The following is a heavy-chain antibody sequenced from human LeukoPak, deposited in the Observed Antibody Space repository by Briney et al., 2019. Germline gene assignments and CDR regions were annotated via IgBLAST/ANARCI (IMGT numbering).Heavy chain of an antibody. CDR1: GGSISSYY. Sequence: SETLSLTCTVSGGSISSYYWSWLRQPPGKGLEWIGYIYYSGSTNYNPSLKSRVTISVDTSKNRFSLKLSSVTAADTAVYYCARSIAAAGIDYWGQGTLVTVPS. CDR2: IYYSGST. V-gene: IGHV4-59*08. D-gene: IGHD6-13*01. J-gene: IGHJ4*02. CDR3: ARSIAAAGIDY.